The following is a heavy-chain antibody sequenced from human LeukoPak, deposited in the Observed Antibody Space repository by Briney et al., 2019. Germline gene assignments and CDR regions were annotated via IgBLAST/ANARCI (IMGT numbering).Heavy chain of an antibody. J-gene: IGHJ4*02. Sequence: GGSLRFSCAASGFTFSSYAMSWVRQAPGKGLEWVSLISGNGGATYYADSVKGRFTISRDNSKDTLYLQMNTLRAEDTAIYYCTKRRGYNFDYWGQGTLVTVSS. CDR3: TKRRGYNFDY. CDR2: ISGNGGAT. CDR1: GFTFSSYA. V-gene: IGHV3-23*01. D-gene: IGHD5-12*01.